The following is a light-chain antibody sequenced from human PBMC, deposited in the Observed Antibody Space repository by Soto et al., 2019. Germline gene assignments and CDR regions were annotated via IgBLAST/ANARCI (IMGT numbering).Light chain of an antibody. CDR1: QSVSSY. Sequence: EIVLTQSPATLSLSPGERATLSCRASQSVSSYLAWYQQKPRQAPRLLIYDASNRATGIPARFSGSGSGTDFTLTISSLEPEDFAVYYCKQRSNWPPIFTFGPGTKVDIK. J-gene: IGKJ3*01. V-gene: IGKV3-11*01. CDR3: KQRSNWPPIFT. CDR2: DAS.